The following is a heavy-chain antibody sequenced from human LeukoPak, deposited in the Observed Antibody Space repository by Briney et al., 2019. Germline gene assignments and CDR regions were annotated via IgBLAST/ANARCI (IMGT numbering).Heavy chain of an antibody. D-gene: IGHD1-14*01. CDR1: GFTVGGNY. J-gene: IGHJ4*02. CDR2: IYSGGST. CDR3: ARGNPGGEYY. Sequence: GGSLRLSCAASGFTVGGNYMSWVRQAPGKGLEWDSTIYSGGSTYYADSVKGRFTISRDNSKNTLYLQMNSLRAEDTAVYYCARGNPGGEYYWGQGTLVTVSS. V-gene: IGHV3-53*01.